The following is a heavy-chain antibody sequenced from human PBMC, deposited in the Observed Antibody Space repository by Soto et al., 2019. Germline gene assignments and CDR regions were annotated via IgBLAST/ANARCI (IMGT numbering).Heavy chain of an antibody. CDR1: GGSINSGDYA. D-gene: IGHD6-13*01. Sequence: LQLQESGSGLVQPSQTLSLTCGVSGGSINSGDYAWSWIRQPPGKGLEWMGYIYHSGSTYYNPSLKSRVTILVDRSTNQFSLKLSSVTAADTDVYYCAGLRIAAAGGGLDVWGKGTTVTVSS. J-gene: IGHJ6*04. CDR2: IYHSGST. CDR3: AGLRIAAAGGGLDV. V-gene: IGHV4-30-2*01.